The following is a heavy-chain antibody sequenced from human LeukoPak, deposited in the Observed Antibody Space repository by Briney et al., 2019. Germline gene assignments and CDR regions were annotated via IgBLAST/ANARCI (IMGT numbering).Heavy chain of an antibody. J-gene: IGHJ4*02. CDR3: ARVGSGSYYDGGFDY. V-gene: IGHV1-69*13. Sequence: GASVKVSCKASGGTFSSYAISWVRQAPGQGLEWMGGIIPIFGTANYAQKFQGRVTITADESTSTAYMELSSLRSEDTAVYYCARVGSGSYYDGGFDYRGQGTLVTVSS. CDR2: IIPIFGTA. CDR1: GGTFSSYA. D-gene: IGHD1-26*01.